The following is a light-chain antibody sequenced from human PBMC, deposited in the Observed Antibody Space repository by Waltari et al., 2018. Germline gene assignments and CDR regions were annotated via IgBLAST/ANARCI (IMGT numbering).Light chain of an antibody. CDR3: QHYVRLPAT. CDR2: GAS. V-gene: IGKV3-20*01. CDR1: QSVSRS. J-gene: IGKJ1*01. Sequence: EIVLTQSPGTLSLSPGERATLSCRASQSVSRSLACYQQKPGQAPRLLIYGASNRAAGIPDRFSGSGSGTDFSLTISRLEPEDFAVYYCQHYVRLPATFGQGTKVEIK.